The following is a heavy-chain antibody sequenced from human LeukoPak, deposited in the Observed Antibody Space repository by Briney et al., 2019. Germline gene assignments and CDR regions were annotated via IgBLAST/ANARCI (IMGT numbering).Heavy chain of an antibody. CDR3: ARHFTPNWGFYWYFDP. CDR2: IYYSGST. V-gene: IGHV4-39*01. D-gene: IGHD7-27*01. CDR1: GGSISSRSYY. J-gene: IGHJ2*01. Sequence: PSETLSLTCTVSGGSISSRSYYWGWIRQPPGKGLEWIGSIYYSGSTYYNPSLKSRVTISVDTSKNQFSLKLSSVTAAETAVYYCARHFTPNWGFYWYFDPWGRGTLVTVSS.